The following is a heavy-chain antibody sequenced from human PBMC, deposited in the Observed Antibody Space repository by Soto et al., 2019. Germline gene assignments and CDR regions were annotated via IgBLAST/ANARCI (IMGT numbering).Heavy chain of an antibody. CDR3: ARHLIAVAGPSWFDP. CDR2: IYYSGST. V-gene: IGHV4-59*08. J-gene: IGHJ5*02. Sequence: LSLTCTVSGGSISSYYWSWIRQPPGKGLEWIGYIYYSGSTNYNPSLKSRVTISVDTSKNQFSLKLSSVTAADTAVYYCARHLIAVAGPSWFDPWGQGTLVTVSS. D-gene: IGHD6-19*01. CDR1: GGSISSYY.